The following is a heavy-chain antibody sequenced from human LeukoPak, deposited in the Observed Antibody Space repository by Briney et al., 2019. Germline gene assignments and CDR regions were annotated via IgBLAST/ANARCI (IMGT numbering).Heavy chain of an antibody. CDR2: INAGNGNT. V-gene: IGHV1-3*01. J-gene: IGHJ4*02. D-gene: IGHD6-13*01. CDR3: ARDRIAAAVPFDY. CDR1: GYTFTSYA. Sequence: ASVKVSCKASGYTFTSYAMHWVRQAPGQRLEWMGWINAGNGNTKYSRKFQGRVTITRDTSASTAYMELSSLRSEDTAVYYCARDRIAAAVPFDYWGQGTLVTVSS.